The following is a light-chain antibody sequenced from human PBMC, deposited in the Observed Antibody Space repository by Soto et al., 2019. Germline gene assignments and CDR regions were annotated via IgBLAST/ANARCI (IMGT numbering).Light chain of an antibody. CDR1: SSDVGGYNY. V-gene: IGLV2-14*01. Sequence: QSVVTQPASVSGSPGQSITISCTGTSSDVGGYNYVSWYQQHPGKAPKLMIYDVSNRPSGVSNRFPGSKSGNTASLTISGLQAEDEADYYCSSYTSSSAYVFGTGTKVTVL. CDR2: DVS. CDR3: SSYTSSSAYV. J-gene: IGLJ1*01.